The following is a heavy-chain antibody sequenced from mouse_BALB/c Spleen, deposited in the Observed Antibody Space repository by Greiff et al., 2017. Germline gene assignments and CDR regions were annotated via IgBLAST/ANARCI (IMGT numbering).Heavy chain of an antibody. J-gene: IGHJ4*01. CDR2: ISSGSSTI. V-gene: IGHV5-17*02. CDR1: GFTFSSFG. D-gene: IGHD1-1*01. CDR3: ARCYGSLYYAMDY. Sequence: EVQLVESGGGLVQPGGSRKLSCAASGFTFSSFGMHWVRQAPEKGLEWVAYISSGSSTIYYADTVKGRFTISRDNPKNTLFLQMTSLRSEDTAMYYCARCYGSLYYAMDYWGQGTSVTVSS.